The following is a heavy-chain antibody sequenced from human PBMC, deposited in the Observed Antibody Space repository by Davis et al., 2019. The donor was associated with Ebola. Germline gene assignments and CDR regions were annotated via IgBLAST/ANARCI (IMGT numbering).Heavy chain of an antibody. CDR2: MNPNSGNT. D-gene: IGHD6-13*01. CDR1: GYTFSNYD. Sequence: ASVKVSCKASGYTFSNYDINWVRQATGQGLEWVGWMNPNSGNTGYAQKFQGRVTITRDTSASTAYMELSSLRSEDTAVYYCARGAYSSSWYPFDYWGQGTLVTVSS. V-gene: IGHV1-8*03. J-gene: IGHJ4*02. CDR3: ARGAYSSSWYPFDY.